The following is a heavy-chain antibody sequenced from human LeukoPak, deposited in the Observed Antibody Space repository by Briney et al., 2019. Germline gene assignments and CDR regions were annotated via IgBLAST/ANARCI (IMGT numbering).Heavy chain of an antibody. CDR1: GFAFSTYA. V-gene: IGHV3-23*01. Sequence: PGGSLRLSCAASGFAFSTYAMSWVRQAPGKGLEWVSGISASAISPYYADSVKGRFTTSRDNSKNTLYLQMNSLSAEDTAVYYCAKHAVTYYYGLDVWGQGTTVTVSS. D-gene: IGHD6-19*01. CDR2: ISASAISP. J-gene: IGHJ6*02. CDR3: AKHAVTYYYGLDV.